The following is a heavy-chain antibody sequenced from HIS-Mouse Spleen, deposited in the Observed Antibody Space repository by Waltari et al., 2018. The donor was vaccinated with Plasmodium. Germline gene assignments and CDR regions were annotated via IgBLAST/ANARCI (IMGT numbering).Heavy chain of an antibody. CDR1: GGSISSGAYY. V-gene: IGHV4-31*03. J-gene: IGHJ5*02. CDR2: IYYSGST. Sequence: QVQLQESGPGLVKPSQTLSLTCTVSGGSISSGAYYWSWIRQHPGKGLEWIGYIYYSGSTYHKPSLQRRVAISGETSKNQFFLDLSFVTAADTAVYYLVRLGGNWFDPWGQGTLVTVSS. CDR3: VRLGGNWFDP. D-gene: IGHD3-10*01.